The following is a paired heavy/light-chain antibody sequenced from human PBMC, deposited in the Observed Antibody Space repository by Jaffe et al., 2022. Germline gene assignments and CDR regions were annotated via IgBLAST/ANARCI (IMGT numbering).Heavy chain of an antibody. V-gene: IGHV4-38-2*02. CDR1: GYSISSGYY. J-gene: IGHJ4*02. Sequence: QVQLQESGPGLVKPSETLSLTCAVSGYSISSGYYWGWIRQPPGKGLEWIGSIYHSGSTYYNPSLKSRVTISVDTSKNQFSLKLSSVTAADTAVYYCARDVPVSFYDYVWGSYRYTVYTDQPGPSGVAEIDYWGQGTLVTVSS. CDR2: IYHSGST. CDR3: ARDVPVSFYDYVWGSYRYTVYTDQPGPSGVAEIDY. D-gene: IGHD3-16*02.
Light chain of an antibody. CDR2: RDS. CDR3: QVWDSSTAYVV. J-gene: IGLJ2*01. Sequence: SYELTQPLSVSVALGQTARITCGGNNIGSKNVHWYQQKPGQAPVLVIYRDSNRPSGIPERFSGSNSGNTATLTISRAQAGDEADYYCQVWDSSTAYVVFGGGTKLTVL. CDR1: NIGSKN. V-gene: IGLV3-9*01.